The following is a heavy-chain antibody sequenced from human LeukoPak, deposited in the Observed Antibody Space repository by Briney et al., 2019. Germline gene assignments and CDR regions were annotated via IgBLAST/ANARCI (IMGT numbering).Heavy chain of an antibody. J-gene: IGHJ6*03. CDR3: SRGINYGDYPVYYHYYMDV. D-gene: IGHD4-17*01. CDR2: ISSSGSTI. V-gene: IGHV3-48*03. CDR1: GFTFSSYE. Sequence: GGSLRLSCAASGFTFSSYEMNWVRQAPGKGLEWVSYISSSGSTIYYADSVKGRFTISRDNAKNSLYLQMNSLRAEDTAVYYCSRGINYGDYPVYYHYYMDVWGKGTTVTISS.